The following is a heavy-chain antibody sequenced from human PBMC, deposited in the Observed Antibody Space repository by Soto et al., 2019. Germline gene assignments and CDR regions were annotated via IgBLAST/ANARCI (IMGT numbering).Heavy chain of an antibody. V-gene: IGHV3-21*01. CDR2: ISSSSSYI. D-gene: IGHD3-3*01. Sequence: GGSLLLSCAASGFTFRSYSMNWVRQAPGKGLEWVSSISSSSSYIYYADSVKGRFTISRDNAKNSLYLQMNSLRAEDTAVYYCATEQGVGVFWSGYFWKPRPMDYWGQGTQVTVTS. CDR3: ATEQGVGVFWSGYFWKPRPMDY. J-gene: IGHJ4*02. CDR1: GFTFRSYS.